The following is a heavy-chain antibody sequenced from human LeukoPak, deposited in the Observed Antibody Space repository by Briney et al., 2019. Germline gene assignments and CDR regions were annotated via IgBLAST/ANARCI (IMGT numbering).Heavy chain of an antibody. J-gene: IGHJ4*02. D-gene: IGHD6-19*01. V-gene: IGHV1-2*02. CDR3: ARYSSGSHADY. CDR1: GCTVTGYY. Sequence: ASVKVSCKASGCTVTGYYMHWVRQAPGQGLEWMGWINPNSGGTNYAQKFQGRVTMTRDTSISTAYMELSRLRSDDTAVYYCARYSSGSHADYWGQGTLVTVSS. CDR2: INPNSGGT.